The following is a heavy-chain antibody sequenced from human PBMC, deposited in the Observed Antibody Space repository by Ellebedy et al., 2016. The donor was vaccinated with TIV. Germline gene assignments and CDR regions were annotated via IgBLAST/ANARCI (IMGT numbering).Heavy chain of an antibody. CDR2: ISAYNGNT. CDR1: GYTFTSYG. Sequence: AASVKVSCKASGYTFTSYGISWVRQAPGQGLEWMGWISAYNGNTNYTQKLQGRVTMTTDTSTSTAYMELRSLRSDDTAVDYCARDLNWGAVGAFDIWGQGTMVTVSS. V-gene: IGHV1-18*01. CDR3: ARDLNWGAVGAFDI. J-gene: IGHJ3*02. D-gene: IGHD7-27*01.